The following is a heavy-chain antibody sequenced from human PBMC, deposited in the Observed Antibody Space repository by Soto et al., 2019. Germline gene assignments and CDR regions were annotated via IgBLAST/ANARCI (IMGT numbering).Heavy chain of an antibody. CDR2: ISYDGSNK. Sequence: QVQLVESGGGVVQPGRSLRLSCAASGFTFSSYAMHWVRQAPGKGLEWVAVISYDGSNKYYADSVKGRFTISRDNSKNKLYLQMNSLRAEDTAVYYCARVSQLRYFDWFYDYWGQGTLVTVSS. V-gene: IGHV3-30-3*01. D-gene: IGHD3-9*01. J-gene: IGHJ4*02. CDR3: ARVSQLRYFDWFYDY. CDR1: GFTFSSYA.